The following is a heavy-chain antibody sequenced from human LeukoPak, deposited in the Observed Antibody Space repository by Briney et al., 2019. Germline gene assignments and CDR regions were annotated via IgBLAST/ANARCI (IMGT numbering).Heavy chain of an antibody. CDR1: GGSISSYY. J-gene: IGHJ4*02. CDR2: IYYSGST. CDR3: ARLKSDSSVYSPFDY. Sequence: SETLSLTCTVSGGSISSYYWSWIRQPPGKGLEWIGYIYYSGSTIYNPSLKSRLTISIDTSKNQFSLKLSSVTTADTAVYYCARLKSDSSVYSPFDYWGQGPLVTVSS. D-gene: IGHD3-22*01. V-gene: IGHV4-59*08.